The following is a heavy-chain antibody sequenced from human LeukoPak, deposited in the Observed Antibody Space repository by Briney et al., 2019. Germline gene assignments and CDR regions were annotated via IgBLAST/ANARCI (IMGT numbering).Heavy chain of an antibody. CDR2: ISSNGDNT. CDR3: ARGTGY. CDR1: GFTFSTYV. V-gene: IGHV3-64D*06. Sequence: GGSLRLSCSVSGFTFSTYVMHWVRQAAGKGVEYVSAISSNGDNTYYADSVKGRFTISRDNSKNTLYLQMSSLGADDTAVYYCARGTGYWGQGTLVTVSS. J-gene: IGHJ4*02.